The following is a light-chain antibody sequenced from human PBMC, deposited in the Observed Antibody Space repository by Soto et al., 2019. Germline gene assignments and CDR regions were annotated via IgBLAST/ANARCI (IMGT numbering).Light chain of an antibody. J-gene: IGKJ5*01. CDR2: LGS. Sequence: DVVMTQSTLSLPVTPGEPASISCRSSESFLHSKGYNYLDWYLQKPGQSPQLLIYLGSNRASGVPDRFSGSGAGTDFTLKISRVEAEDVGVYYCMQALQTSITFGQGTRLEIK. CDR1: ESFLHSKGYNY. V-gene: IGKV2-28*01. CDR3: MQALQTSIT.